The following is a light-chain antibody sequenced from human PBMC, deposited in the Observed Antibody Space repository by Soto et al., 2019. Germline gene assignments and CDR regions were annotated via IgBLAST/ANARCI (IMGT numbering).Light chain of an antibody. Sequence: VLTQSPVTLSFSPGEISTLSCRALQTVDSTYLACYQLKPGQAPRLISYGASIRVTGIPDRFSGSGYDTEFTLTIPRLEPEDFTVDYCQQYGNSPIFAFGPGTTVNIK. CDR2: GAS. CDR1: QTVDSTY. J-gene: IGKJ3*01. CDR3: QQYGNSPIFA. V-gene: IGKV3-20*01.